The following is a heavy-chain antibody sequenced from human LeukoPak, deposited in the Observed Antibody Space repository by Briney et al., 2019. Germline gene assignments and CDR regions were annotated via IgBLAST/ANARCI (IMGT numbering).Heavy chain of an antibody. CDR2: IKQDGSEK. Sequence: GGSLRLSCAASGFTFSSYWMSWVRQAPGKGLEWVANIKQDGSEKYCVDSVKGRFTISRDNAKNSLYLQMNSLRAEDTAVYYCAREALLYCSSTSCPIDYWGQGTLVTVSS. CDR1: GFTFSSYW. V-gene: IGHV3-7*03. J-gene: IGHJ4*02. D-gene: IGHD2-2*01. CDR3: AREALLYCSSTSCPIDY.